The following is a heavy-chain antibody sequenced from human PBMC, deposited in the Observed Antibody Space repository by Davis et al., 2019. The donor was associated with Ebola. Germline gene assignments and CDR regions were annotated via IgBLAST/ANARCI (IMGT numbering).Heavy chain of an antibody. Sequence: PGGSLRLSCAASGFTFSNYDMTWVRQAPGKGLDWVSRISSNGATTYYADSVRGRFTISRDNSRNTLYLQMNSLRADDTAVYYYGGAWDWGQGTLVTVSS. J-gene: IGHJ4*02. V-gene: IGHV3-23*01. CDR3: GGAWD. D-gene: IGHD1-26*01. CDR1: GFTFSNYD. CDR2: ISSNGATT.